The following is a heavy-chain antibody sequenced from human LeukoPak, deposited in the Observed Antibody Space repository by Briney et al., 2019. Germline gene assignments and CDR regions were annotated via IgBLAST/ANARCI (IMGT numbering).Heavy chain of an antibody. Sequence: PSETLSLTCTVSGGSISSYYWSWIRQPPGKGLEWIGYIYYSGSTNYNPSLKSRVTISVDTSKNQFSLKLSSVTAADTAVYYCARESTHYGVLWFGEFTDWSQGTLVTVSS. CDR1: GGSISSYY. V-gene: IGHV4-59*01. CDR3: ARESTHYGVLWFGEFTD. J-gene: IGHJ4*02. CDR2: IYYSGST. D-gene: IGHD3-10*01.